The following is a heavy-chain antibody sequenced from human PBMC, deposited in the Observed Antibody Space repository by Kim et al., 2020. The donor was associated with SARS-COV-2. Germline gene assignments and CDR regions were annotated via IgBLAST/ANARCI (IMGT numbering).Heavy chain of an antibody. D-gene: IGHD4-17*01. Sequence: ASVKVSCKASGYTFTSYYMHWVRQAPGQGLEWMGIINPSGGSTSYAQKFQGRVTMTRDTSTSTVYMELSSLRSEDTAVYYCAGQVTTGVGNSYYYYYGMDVWGQGTTVTVSS. CDR2: INPSGGST. CDR3: AGQVTTGVGNSYYYYYGMDV. V-gene: IGHV1-46*01. CDR1: GYTFTSYY. J-gene: IGHJ6*02.